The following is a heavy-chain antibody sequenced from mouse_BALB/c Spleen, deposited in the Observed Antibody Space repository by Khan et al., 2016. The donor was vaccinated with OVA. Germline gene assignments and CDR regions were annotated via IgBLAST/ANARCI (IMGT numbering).Heavy chain of an antibody. CDR3: TRLAYYYDSEGFAY. CDR1: GFTFSTYG. CDR2: VRTGGSYT. V-gene: IGHV5-6*01. D-gene: IGHD1-1*01. Sequence: EVELVESGGDLVKPGGSLKLSCAASGFTFSTYGMSWVRQTPDKRLEWVTTVRTGGSYTYYPNSVTGRFTISRDNAKNTLYLQMSGLKSEDTAMFYCTRLAYYYDSEGFAYWGQGTLVTVSA. J-gene: IGHJ3*01.